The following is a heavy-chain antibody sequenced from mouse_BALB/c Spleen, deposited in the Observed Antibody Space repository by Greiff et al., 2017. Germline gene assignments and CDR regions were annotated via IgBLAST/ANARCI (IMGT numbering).Heavy chain of an antibody. Sequence: QVQLQQPGAELVRPGASVKLSCKASGYTFTSYWINWVKQRPGQGLEWIGNIYPSDSDTNYNQKFKDKATLTVDKSSSTAYMQLSSPTSEDSAVYYCTGGKDDYGKNYWYFDVWGAGTTVTVSS. J-gene: IGHJ1*01. D-gene: IGHD2-4*01. V-gene: IGHV1-69*02. CDR2: IYPSDSDT. CDR3: TGGKDDYGKNYWYFDV. CDR1: GYTFTSYW.